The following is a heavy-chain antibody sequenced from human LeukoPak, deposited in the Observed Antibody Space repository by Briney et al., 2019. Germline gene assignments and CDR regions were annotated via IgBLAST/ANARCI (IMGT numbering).Heavy chain of an antibody. CDR1: GYTFTSYY. Sequence: ASVKVSCKASGYTFTSYYMHWVRQAPGQGLEWMGIINPSGGSTSYAQKFQGRVTMTRDMSTSTVYMELSSLRSEDTAVYYCARVPSWKGYMDVWGKGTTVAVSS. J-gene: IGHJ6*03. CDR2: INPSGGST. D-gene: IGHD1-1*01. V-gene: IGHV1-46*01. CDR3: ARVPSWKGYMDV.